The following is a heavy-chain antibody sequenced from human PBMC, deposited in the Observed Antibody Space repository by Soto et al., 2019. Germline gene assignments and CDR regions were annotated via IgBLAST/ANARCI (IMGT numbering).Heavy chain of an antibody. CDR1: GYSFTSYW. CDR2: IYPGDSNT. Sequence: RGESLKISCKGSGYSFTSYWIGWVRQMPGKGLEWMGIIYPGDSNTRYSPSLQGQVTISVEKSISTAYLQWSSLKATDTAMYYCARHAYDFWSGHPNPRYYYGMDVWGQGTTVTVSS. CDR3: ARHAYDFWSGHPNPRYYYGMDV. V-gene: IGHV5-51*01. J-gene: IGHJ6*02. D-gene: IGHD3-3*01.